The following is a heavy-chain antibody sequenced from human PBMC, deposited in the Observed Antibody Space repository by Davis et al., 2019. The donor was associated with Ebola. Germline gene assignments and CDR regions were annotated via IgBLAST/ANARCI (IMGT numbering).Heavy chain of an antibody. D-gene: IGHD3-16*02. V-gene: IGHV3-30*04. Sequence: GESLKISCAASGFTFSSYAMHWVRQAPGKGLEWVAVISYDGRNKYYADSVKGRFTISRDNSKNTLYLQMNSLRAEDTAVYYCARVNYDYVWGSYRSYFDYWGQGTLVTVSS. CDR2: ISYDGRNK. J-gene: IGHJ4*02. CDR1: GFTFSSYA. CDR3: ARVNYDYVWGSYRSYFDY.